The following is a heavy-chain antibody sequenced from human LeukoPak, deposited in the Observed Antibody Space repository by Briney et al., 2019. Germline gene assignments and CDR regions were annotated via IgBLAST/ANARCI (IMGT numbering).Heavy chain of an antibody. D-gene: IGHD4-17*01. CDR2: ISGSGGST. J-gene: IGHJ6*02. CDR3: AKDFYGDYGMDV. V-gene: IGHV3-23*01. CDR1: GFTFSSYA. Sequence: GGSLRLSCAASGFTFSSYAMSWVRQAPGKGLEWVSGISGSGGSTYYADSVKGRFTISRDNSKNTLYLQMNSLRVEDTAVYYCAKDFYGDYGMDVWGQGTTVTVSS.